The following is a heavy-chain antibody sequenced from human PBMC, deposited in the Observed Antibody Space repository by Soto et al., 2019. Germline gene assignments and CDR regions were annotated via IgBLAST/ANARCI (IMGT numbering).Heavy chain of an antibody. D-gene: IGHD2-2*01. Sequence: GGSLRLSCAASGFTFSSYGMHWVRQAPGKGLEWVAVIWYDGSNKYYADSVKGRFTISRDNSKNTLYLQMNSLRADDTAVYYCARTKLVVPGSDMDVWGKGTTVTVSS. CDR1: GFTFSSYG. CDR2: IWYDGSNK. CDR3: ARTKLVVPGSDMDV. J-gene: IGHJ6*03. V-gene: IGHV3-33*01.